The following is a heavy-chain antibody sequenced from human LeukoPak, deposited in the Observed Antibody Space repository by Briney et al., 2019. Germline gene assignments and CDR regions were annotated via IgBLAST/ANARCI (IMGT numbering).Heavy chain of an antibody. CDR3: ARDVTRGWYFDY. CDR2: IYTSGST. Sequence: SQTLSLTCTVSGGSISSGGYYWSWIRQPAGKGLEWIGRIYTSGSTNYNPSLKSRVTMSVDTSKNQFSLKLSSVTAADTAVYYCARDVTRGWYFDYWGQGTLVTVSS. V-gene: IGHV4-61*02. D-gene: IGHD6-19*01. J-gene: IGHJ4*02. CDR1: GGSISSGGYY.